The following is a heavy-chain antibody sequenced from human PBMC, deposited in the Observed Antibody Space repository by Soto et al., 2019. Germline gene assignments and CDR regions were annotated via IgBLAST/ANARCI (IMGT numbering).Heavy chain of an antibody. Sequence: SVKVSCKASGGTFSSYAISWVRQAPGQGLEWMGGIIPIFGTADYAQKFQGRVTITADESTSTAYMELSSLRSEDTAVYYCALHYGSGSNYYYYGMDVWGQGTTVTVSS. D-gene: IGHD3-10*01. J-gene: IGHJ6*02. CDR2: IIPIFGTA. CDR3: ALHYGSGSNYYYYGMDV. CDR1: GGTFSSYA. V-gene: IGHV1-69*13.